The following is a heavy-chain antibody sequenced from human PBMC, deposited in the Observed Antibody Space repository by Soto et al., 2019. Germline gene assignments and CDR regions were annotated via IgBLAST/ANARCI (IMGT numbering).Heavy chain of an antibody. Sequence: PSETLSLTCAVYGGSFSGYYWSWIRQPPGKGLEWIGEINHSGSTNYNPSLKSRVTISVDTSKNQFSLKLSSVTAADTAVYYCARVAYYYGSGRNMRQTHYYYGMDVWGQGTTVT. CDR2: INHSGST. V-gene: IGHV4-34*01. CDR3: ARVAYYYGSGRNMRQTHYYYGMDV. D-gene: IGHD3-10*01. CDR1: GGSFSGYY. J-gene: IGHJ6*02.